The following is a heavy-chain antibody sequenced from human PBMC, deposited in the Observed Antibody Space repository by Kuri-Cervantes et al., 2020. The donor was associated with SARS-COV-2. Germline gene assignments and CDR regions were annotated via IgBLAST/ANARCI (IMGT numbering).Heavy chain of an antibody. CDR3: ATDIAAAGTWEYAFDI. J-gene: IGHJ3*02. CDR1: GHTFTSYG. D-gene: IGHD6-13*01. CDR2: ISAYNGNT. Sequence: ASVKVSCKASGHTFTSYGISWVRQAPGQGLEWMGWISAYNGNTNYAQKLQGRVTMTTDTSTSTAYMELRSLRSDDTAVYYCATDIAAAGTWEYAFDIWGQGTMVTVSS. V-gene: IGHV1-18*01.